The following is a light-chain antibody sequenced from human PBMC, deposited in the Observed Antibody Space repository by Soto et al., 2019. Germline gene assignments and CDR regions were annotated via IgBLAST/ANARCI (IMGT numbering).Light chain of an antibody. CDR3: QQSYSTLMYT. CDR1: QSISSY. V-gene: IGKV1-39*01. J-gene: IGKJ2*01. CDR2: AAS. Sequence: DIQMTQSPSSLSASVGDRVTITCRASQSISSYLNWYQQKPAKAPKLLIYAASSLQSGVPSRLSGSGSATDFTLNISSLQPEDFATYYCQQSYSTLMYTFGQGTKLEIK.